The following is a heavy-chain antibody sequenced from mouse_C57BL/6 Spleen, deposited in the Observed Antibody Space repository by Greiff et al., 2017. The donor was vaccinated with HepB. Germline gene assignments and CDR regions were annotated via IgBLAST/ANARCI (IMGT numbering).Heavy chain of an antibody. V-gene: IGHV1-15*01. D-gene: IGHD2-5*01. Sequence: VQGVESGAELVRPGASVTLSCKASGYTFTDYEMHWVKQTPVHGLEWIGAIDPETGGTAYNQKFKGKAILTADKSSSTAYMELRSLTSEDSAVYYCTPAYYSKGYAMDYWGQGTSVTVSS. CDR2: IDPETGGT. J-gene: IGHJ4*01. CDR3: TPAYYSKGYAMDY. CDR1: GYTFTDYE.